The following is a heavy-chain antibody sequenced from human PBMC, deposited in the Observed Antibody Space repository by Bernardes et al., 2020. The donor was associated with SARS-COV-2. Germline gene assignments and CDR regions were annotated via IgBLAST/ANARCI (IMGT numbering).Heavy chain of an antibody. Sequence: GGSLRLSCAASGFTFSSYWMHWVRLGPGKGPVWVSRINGDGSSINYADSVKGRFTISRDNSKNTLYLRMNSLRAEDTAVYYCARVENYGAWGQGTMVTVSS. CDR2: INGDGSSI. CDR3: ARVENYGA. J-gene: IGHJ3*01. D-gene: IGHD4-17*01. CDR1: GFTFSSYW. V-gene: IGHV3-74*01.